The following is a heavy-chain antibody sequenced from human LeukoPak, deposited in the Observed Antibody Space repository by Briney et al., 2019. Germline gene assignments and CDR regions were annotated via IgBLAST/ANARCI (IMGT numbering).Heavy chain of an antibody. CDR3: GRGGVGATFDY. D-gene: IGHD1-26*01. Sequence: PGGSLRLSCAASGFTFSSYEMNWVRQAPGKGLEWVSYIGSSGSLIYYADSVKGRFTISRDNAKNSLYLQMNGLRAEDTAVYYCGRGGVGATFDYWGQGTLVTVSS. CDR2: IGSSGSLI. V-gene: IGHV3-48*03. CDR1: GFTFSSYE. J-gene: IGHJ4*02.